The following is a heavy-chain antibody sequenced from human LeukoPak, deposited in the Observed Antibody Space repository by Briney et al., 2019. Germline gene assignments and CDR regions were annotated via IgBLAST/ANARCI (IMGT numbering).Heavy chain of an antibody. CDR2: IKEDGSEI. V-gene: IGHV3-7*01. J-gene: IGHJ4*02. Sequence: GGSLRLSCTASGFNFSTYWMTWVRQVPGKGLEWVANIKEDGSEIYYVDAVKGRFSISRDNAKTSLYLQMHRLSVADTGLYYCVTDQTGRHPYFFDYWGQGTLVTVSS. D-gene: IGHD3-10*01. CDR3: VTDQTGRHPYFFDY. CDR1: GFNFSTYW.